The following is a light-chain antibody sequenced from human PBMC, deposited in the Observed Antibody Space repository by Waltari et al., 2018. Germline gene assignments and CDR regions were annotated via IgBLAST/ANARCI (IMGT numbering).Light chain of an antibody. J-gene: IGLJ2*01. CDR1: SSDVGGYNY. Sequence: QSALTQPASVSGSPGQSITISCTGTSSDVGGYNYVSWYQHRPGKVPRLIIYEVNNRPSENPDRFRVSASKSGSTASRTISGLQAEDEAYYYCTSYTNKNTLVFGGGTKVTVL. CDR2: EVN. CDR3: TSYTNKNTLV. V-gene: IGLV2-14*01.